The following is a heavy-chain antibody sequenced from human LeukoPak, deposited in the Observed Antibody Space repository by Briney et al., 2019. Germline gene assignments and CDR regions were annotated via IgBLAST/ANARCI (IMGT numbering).Heavy chain of an antibody. J-gene: IGHJ4*02. CDR3: ARAHTTGWY. CDR2: INPNAGGT. CDR1: GYTFIDYY. V-gene: IGHV1-2*02. D-gene: IGHD6-19*01. Sequence: ASVKVSCKASGYTFIDYYVHWVRQAPGQGLEWMGWINPNAGGTNYAQKFQGRVTTAWDTSITTTYMELSRLTSDDTAVYYCARAHTTGWYWGQGTQVTVSS.